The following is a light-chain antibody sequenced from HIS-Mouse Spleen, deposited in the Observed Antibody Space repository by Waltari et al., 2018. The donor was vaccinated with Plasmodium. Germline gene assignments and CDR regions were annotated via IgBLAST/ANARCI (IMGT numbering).Light chain of an antibody. V-gene: IGKV1-33*01. Sequence: DIQMTQSPSSLSASVGDRVTITCQASQDMSNYLNWYQQKPGKAPKLLIYDASNLETGVPSRFSGSGSGTDFTFTISSLQPEDIATYYCQQYDNLPPLCTFGPGTKVDIK. CDR3: QQYDNLPPLCT. CDR1: QDMSNY. CDR2: DAS. J-gene: IGKJ3*01.